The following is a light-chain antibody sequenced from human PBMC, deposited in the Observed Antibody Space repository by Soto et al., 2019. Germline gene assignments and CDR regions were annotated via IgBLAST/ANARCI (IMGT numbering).Light chain of an antibody. CDR2: GAS. J-gene: IGKJ1*01. CDR3: HQYGSSPRT. V-gene: IGKV3-20*01. CDR1: QSVSSNF. Sequence: EIVLTQSPGTLSLSPGERATLPCRASQSVSSNFLAWYQQKPGQAPRLLIYGASSRATGIPDRFSGSGSGTVFTLTISRLEPEDFAVYYCHQYGSSPRTFGQGTKVEIK.